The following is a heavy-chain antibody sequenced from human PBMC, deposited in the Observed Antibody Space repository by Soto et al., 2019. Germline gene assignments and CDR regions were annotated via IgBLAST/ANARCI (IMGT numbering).Heavy chain of an antibody. CDR3: AKDNGRYGDYPPAYYMDV. J-gene: IGHJ6*03. CDR2: ISYDGSNK. D-gene: IGHD4-17*01. Sequence: QVQLVESGGGVVQPGRSLRLSCAASGFTFSSYGMHWVRQAPGKGLEWVAVISYDGSNKYYADSVKGRFTISRDNSKNTLYLQMNSLRAEDTAVYYCAKDNGRYGDYPPAYYMDVWGKGTTVTVSS. V-gene: IGHV3-30*18. CDR1: GFTFSSYG.